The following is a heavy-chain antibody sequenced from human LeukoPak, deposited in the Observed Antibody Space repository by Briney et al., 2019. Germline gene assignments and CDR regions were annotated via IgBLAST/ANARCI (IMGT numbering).Heavy chain of an antibody. CDR3: ARDGTYYYDSSGYPPFDY. J-gene: IGHJ4*02. Sequence: ASVKVSCKASGYTFTSYYMHWVRQAPGQGFEWMGIINPSGGSTSYAQKFQGRVTMTRDTSTSTVYMELSSLRSEDTAVYYCARDGTYYYDSSGYPPFDYWGQGTLVTVSS. D-gene: IGHD3-22*01. V-gene: IGHV1-46*01. CDR2: INPSGGST. CDR1: GYTFTSYY.